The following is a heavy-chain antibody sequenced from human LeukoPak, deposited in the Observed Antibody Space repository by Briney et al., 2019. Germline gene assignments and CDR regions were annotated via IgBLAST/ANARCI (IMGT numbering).Heavy chain of an antibody. J-gene: IGHJ4*02. CDR2: IYPSGNT. CDR1: GASISSYY. V-gene: IGHV4-4*07. D-gene: IGHD6-13*01. CDR3: ARSDGSSWYYCDF. Sequence: AETLSLTCTVSGASISSYYWSWIRQPAGKGLEWIAHIYPSGNTNYNPSLKTRVTISVGKSKNQSSLKLNSVTAADTAVYYCARSDGSSWYYCDFWGQGTLVSVSS.